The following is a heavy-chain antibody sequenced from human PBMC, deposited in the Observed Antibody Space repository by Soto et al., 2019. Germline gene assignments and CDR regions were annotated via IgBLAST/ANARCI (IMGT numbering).Heavy chain of an antibody. J-gene: IGHJ3*02. D-gene: IGHD3-10*01. Sequence: EVQLVESGGGLVKPGGSLRLSCAASGFTFSSYSMNWVRQAPGKGLEWVSSISSSSSYIYYADSVKGRFTISRDNAKNSLYLQMNSLRAEDTAVYYCARDEPRITMVRGARDDAFDSWGQGTMVTVSS. V-gene: IGHV3-21*01. CDR3: ARDEPRITMVRGARDDAFDS. CDR1: GFTFSSYS. CDR2: ISSSSSYI.